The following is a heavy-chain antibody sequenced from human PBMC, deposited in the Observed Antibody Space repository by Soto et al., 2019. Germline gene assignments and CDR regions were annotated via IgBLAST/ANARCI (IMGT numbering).Heavy chain of an antibody. V-gene: IGHV1-46*01. CDR3: ARGDNDY. J-gene: IGHJ4*02. CDR2: IHPDGGHT. CDR1: GYTFTNYY. Sequence: GASVKVSCKASGYTFTNYYVQWVRQAPGQGLEWMGVIHPDGGHTTYSQKFQDRVTMTRDTFTSTIHMELSSLRSEDTAVYYCARGDNDYCGQGTLVTVSS.